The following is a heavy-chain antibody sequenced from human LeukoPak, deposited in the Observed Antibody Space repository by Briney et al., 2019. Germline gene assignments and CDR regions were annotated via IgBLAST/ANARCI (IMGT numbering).Heavy chain of an antibody. Sequence: SETLSLTCTVSGGSISGNYRSWIRQPPGEGLEWIGYIHYSGRTNSSPSLKRRVTISVDTSKNQFSLKLTSVTAADTAVYYCARLVVTSGLDWFDPWGQGTLVTVSS. CDR2: IHYSGRT. CDR1: GGSISGNY. J-gene: IGHJ5*02. CDR3: ARLVVTSGLDWFDP. V-gene: IGHV4-59*08. D-gene: IGHD3-22*01.